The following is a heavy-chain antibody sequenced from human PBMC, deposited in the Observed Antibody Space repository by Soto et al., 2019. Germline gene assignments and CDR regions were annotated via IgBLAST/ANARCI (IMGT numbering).Heavy chain of an antibody. CDR1: GGSFSGYY. CDR2: INHSGST. V-gene: IGHV4-34*01. D-gene: IGHD2-15*01. J-gene: IGHJ4*02. Sequence: SETLSLTCAVYGGSFSGYYWSWIRQPPGKGLEWIGEINHSGSTNYNPSLKSRVTISVDTSKNQFSLKLSSVTAEDTAVYYCASTVVTGYWGQGTPVTVSS. CDR3: ASTVVTGY.